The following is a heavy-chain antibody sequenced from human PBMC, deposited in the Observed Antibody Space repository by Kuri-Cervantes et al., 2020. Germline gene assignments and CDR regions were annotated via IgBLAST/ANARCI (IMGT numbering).Heavy chain of an antibody. CDR1: GYTFTSYY. Sequence: ASVKVSCKASGYTFTSYYMHWVRQAPGQGLEWMGIINPSGGSTSYAQKFQGRVTMTRDTSTSTAYMDLRSLRSDDTAVYYCARLEKQWLPGLWGQGTLVTVSS. CDR2: INPSGGST. D-gene: IGHD6-19*01. J-gene: IGHJ4*02. CDR3: ARLEKQWLPGL. V-gene: IGHV1-46*01.